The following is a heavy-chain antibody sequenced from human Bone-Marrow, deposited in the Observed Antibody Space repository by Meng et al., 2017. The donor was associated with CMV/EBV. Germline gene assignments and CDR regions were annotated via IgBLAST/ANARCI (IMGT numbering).Heavy chain of an antibody. CDR1: GYTFTSYY. D-gene: IGHD2-2*01. V-gene: IGHV1-46*01. Sequence: ASVKVSCKASGYTFTSYYMHWVRQAPGQGLEWMGIINPSGGSTSYAQKFQGRVTMTRDTSTSTVYMELSSLRSEDTAVYYCARDLGYCSSTSCPGDFDYWGQGTLVTV. CDR3: ARDLGYCSSTSCPGDFDY. CDR2: INPSGGST. J-gene: IGHJ4*02.